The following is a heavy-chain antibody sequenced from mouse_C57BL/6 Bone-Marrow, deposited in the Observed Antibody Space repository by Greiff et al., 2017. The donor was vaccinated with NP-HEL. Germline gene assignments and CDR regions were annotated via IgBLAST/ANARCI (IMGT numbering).Heavy chain of an antibody. J-gene: IGHJ4*01. Sequence: DVKLVESGGGLVKPGGSLKLSCAASGFTFSSYAMSWVRQTPEKRLEWVATISDGGSYTYYPDNVKGRFTISRDNAKNNLYLQMSHLKSEDTAMYYCARDYYDYYYAMDYWGQGTSVTVSS. CDR1: GFTFSSYA. D-gene: IGHD2-4*01. CDR3: ARDYYDYYYAMDY. V-gene: IGHV5-4*01. CDR2: ISDGGSYT.